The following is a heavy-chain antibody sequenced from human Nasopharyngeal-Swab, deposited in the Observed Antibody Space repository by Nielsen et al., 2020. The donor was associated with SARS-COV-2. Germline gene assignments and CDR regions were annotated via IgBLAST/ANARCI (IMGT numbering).Heavy chain of an antibody. V-gene: IGHV3-7*04. CDR1: GFTFRSKW. D-gene: IGHD2-8*01. Sequence: GESLKISCAGPGFTFRSKWMSWVRQAPGKGPEWVANIKQDGSEKKYVDSVKGRFTISRDDATNSLHLQMNNLRVEDTAVYYCAREAYYNAVDYWGQGTLVTVSS. J-gene: IGHJ4*02. CDR3: AREAYYNAVDY. CDR2: IKQDGSEK.